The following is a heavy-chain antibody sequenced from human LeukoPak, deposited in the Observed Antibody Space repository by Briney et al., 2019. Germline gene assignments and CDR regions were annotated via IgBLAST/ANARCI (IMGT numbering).Heavy chain of an antibody. CDR2: IYYSGST. V-gene: IGHV4-59*01. CDR1: GGSISSYY. D-gene: IGHD6-13*01. J-gene: IGHJ4*02. CDR3: ASVTAAGTF. Sequence: SETLSLTCTVSGGSISSYYSNWIRHPPGKGLEWIGYIYYSGSTNYNPSLKSRVTISVDTSKNQFSLKLSSVTAADTAVYYCASVTAAGTFWGQGTLVTVSS.